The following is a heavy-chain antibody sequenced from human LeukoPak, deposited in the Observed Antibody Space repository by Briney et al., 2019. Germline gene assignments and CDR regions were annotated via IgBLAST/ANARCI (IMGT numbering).Heavy chain of an antibody. CDR1: GYTLTSYD. V-gene: IGHV1-69*04. CDR2: IIPILGIA. J-gene: IGHJ4*02. CDR3: ASGDIVATIGDSDY. Sequence: GASVKVSCKASGYTLTSYDINWVRQATGQGLEWMGRIIPILGIANYAQKFQGRVTITADKSTSTAYMELSSLRSEDTAVYYCASGDIVATIGDSDYWGQGTLVTVSS. D-gene: IGHD5-12*01.